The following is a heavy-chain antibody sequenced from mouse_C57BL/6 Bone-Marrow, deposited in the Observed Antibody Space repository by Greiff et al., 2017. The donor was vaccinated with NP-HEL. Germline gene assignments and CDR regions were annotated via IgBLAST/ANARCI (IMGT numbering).Heavy chain of an antibody. D-gene: IGHD1-1*02. CDR3: ARVRGGLGTMDY. Sequence: QVQLQQPGAELVKPGASVKMSCKASGYTFTSYWITWVKQRPGQGLEWIGDIYPGSGSTNYNEKFKSKATLTVDTSSSTAYMQLSSLTSEDSAVYYCARVRGGLGTMDYWGQGTSVTVSS. V-gene: IGHV1-55*01. J-gene: IGHJ4*01. CDR2: IYPGSGST. CDR1: GYTFTSYW.